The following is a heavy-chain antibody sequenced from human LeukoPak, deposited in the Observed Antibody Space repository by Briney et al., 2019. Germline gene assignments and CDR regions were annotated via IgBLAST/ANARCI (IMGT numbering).Heavy chain of an antibody. CDR2: MYYSGRT. Sequence: PSETLSLTCTVSGGSISSSGYYWGWIRQPPGKGLEWIESMYYSGRTSYNPSLKSRVTISVDTSKNQFSLKLSSVTAADTAVYYCARQAVLLRYFAYYFDYWGQGTLVTVSS. V-gene: IGHV4-39*01. CDR1: GGSISSSGYY. D-gene: IGHD3-9*01. CDR3: ARQAVLLRYFAYYFDY. J-gene: IGHJ4*02.